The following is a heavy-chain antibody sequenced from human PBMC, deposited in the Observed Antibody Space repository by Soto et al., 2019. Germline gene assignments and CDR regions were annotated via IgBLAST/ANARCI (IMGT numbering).Heavy chain of an antibody. CDR2: IIPILGIA. D-gene: IGHD2-15*01. Sequence: QVQLVQSGAEVKKPGSSVKVSCKASGGTFSSYTISWVRQAPGQGLEWMGRIIPILGIANYAQKFQGRVTITADKSTSTADMELSSLRSEDTAVYYCARVLSGWDIVDEVGDVWGKGTTVTVSS. J-gene: IGHJ6*04. V-gene: IGHV1-69*02. CDR1: GGTFSSYT. CDR3: ARVLSGWDIVDEVGDV.